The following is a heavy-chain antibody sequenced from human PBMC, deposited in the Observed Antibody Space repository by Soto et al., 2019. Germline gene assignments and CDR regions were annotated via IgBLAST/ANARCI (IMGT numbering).Heavy chain of an antibody. CDR3: ARGRYQLLFHEVYYYYYGMDV. D-gene: IGHD2-2*01. CDR2: ISAYNGNT. V-gene: IGHV1-18*01. J-gene: IGHJ6*02. CDR1: GYTFTSYG. Sequence: ASVKVSCKASGYTFTSYGISWVRQAPGQGLEWMGWISAYNGNTNYAQKLQGRVTMTTDTSTSTAYMELGSLRSDDTAVYYCARGRYQLLFHEVYYYYYGMDVWGQGTTVTVSS.